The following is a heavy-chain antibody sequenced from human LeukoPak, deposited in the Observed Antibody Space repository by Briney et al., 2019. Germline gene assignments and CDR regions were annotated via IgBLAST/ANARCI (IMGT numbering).Heavy chain of an antibody. CDR3: AKDLVVGSSWYEGASNY. V-gene: IGHV3-7*03. CDR1: GFMFSSYW. J-gene: IGHJ4*02. D-gene: IGHD6-13*01. CDR2: IKEDGSEK. Sequence: GGSLRLSCAASGFMFSSYWMSWVRQPPGKGLEWVADIKEDGSEKSYVDSVKGRFTISRDNAKNSLYLQMNSLRAEDTALYHCAKDLVVGSSWYEGASNYWGQGTLVTVSS.